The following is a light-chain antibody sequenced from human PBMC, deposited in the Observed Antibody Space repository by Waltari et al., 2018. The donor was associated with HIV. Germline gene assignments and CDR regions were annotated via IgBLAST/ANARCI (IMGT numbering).Light chain of an antibody. V-gene: IGLV2-8*01. CDR3: FSYAGNNFLL. J-gene: IGLJ2*01. CDR1: SSDIGLYNL. Sequence: QSALTQPPSASGSPGQSVTISCAGTSSDIGLYNLVSWYQHHPGKAPKLMISDVSRRPSGVPDLFSGSKSGNTASLTVSGLQADDEATYYCFSYAGNNFLLFGGGTKLTVL. CDR2: DVS.